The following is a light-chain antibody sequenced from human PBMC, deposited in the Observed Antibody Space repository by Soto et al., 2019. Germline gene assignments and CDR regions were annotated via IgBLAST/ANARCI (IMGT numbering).Light chain of an antibody. CDR2: DAS. V-gene: IGKV1-5*01. Sequence: DIQMTQSPSTLSAYVGDRVTITCRASQSISSWLAWYQQKPGKAPKLLIYDASSLESGVPSRFSGSGSGTEFTLTISSLQPGYFATYYCQQYNSYSWTFGQGTKVDIK. CDR1: QSISSW. CDR3: QQYNSYSWT. J-gene: IGKJ1*01.